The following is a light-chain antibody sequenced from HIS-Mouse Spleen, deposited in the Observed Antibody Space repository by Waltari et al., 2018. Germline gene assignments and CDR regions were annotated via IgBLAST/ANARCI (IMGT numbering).Light chain of an antibody. CDR1: SRHVGGYNY. CDR2: YVS. CDR3: SSYTSSSTLVV. J-gene: IGLJ2*01. Sequence: QSALTQPASVSGSPGQSITISCTGTSRHVGGYNYVSWYQQHPGKAPKLMIYYVSNRPSGVSNRFSGSKSGNTASLTISGLQAEDEADYYCSSYTSSSTLVVFGGGTKLTVL. V-gene: IGLV2-14*03.